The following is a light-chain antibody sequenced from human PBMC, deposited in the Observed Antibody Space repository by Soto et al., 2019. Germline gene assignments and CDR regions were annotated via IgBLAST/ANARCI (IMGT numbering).Light chain of an antibody. Sequence: EIVMQQSPATLSVSPGESATLSCRASQSVSSNLAWYQQKLGQAPRLLIYGASTRATGIPARVSGSGSGTDFTLTISSLEPEEFAVYYCQQRSNWPITVGQGTRLEIK. CDR3: QQRSNWPIT. CDR1: QSVSSN. CDR2: GAS. J-gene: IGKJ5*01. V-gene: IGKV3-11*01.